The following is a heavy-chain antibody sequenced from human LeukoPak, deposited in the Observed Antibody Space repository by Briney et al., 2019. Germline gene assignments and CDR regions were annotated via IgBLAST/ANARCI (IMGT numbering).Heavy chain of an antibody. D-gene: IGHD2-2*01. CDR3: ARHNPPPTGFCSGTSCFMSGSQYFYMDV. Sequence: PSETLSFTCTVSAVSISGYCWSWIRQPPGKGPEWFGYIDSTGTTYYSPSLSSRATTSVDTSKNQLSLNLRLVTGTDTAVYHCARHNPPPTGFCSGTSCFMSGSQYFYMDVWGKGTAVTVS. CDR1: AVSISGYC. J-gene: IGHJ6*03. V-gene: IGHV4-4*09. CDR2: IDSTGTT.